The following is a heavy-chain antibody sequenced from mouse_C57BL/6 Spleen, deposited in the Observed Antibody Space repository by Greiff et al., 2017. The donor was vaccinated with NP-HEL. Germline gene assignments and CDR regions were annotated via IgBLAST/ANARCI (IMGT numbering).Heavy chain of an antibody. CDR3: ARTNWDEYFDY. Sequence: QVQLQQPGAELVKPGASVKLSCKASGYTFTSYWMHWVKQRPGQGLEWIGMIHPNSGSTNYNEKFKSKATLTVDKSSSTAYMQLSSLTSEDSAVYYCARTNWDEYFDYWGQGTTLTVSS. J-gene: IGHJ2*01. D-gene: IGHD4-1*01. CDR2: IHPNSGST. CDR1: GYTFTSYW. V-gene: IGHV1-64*01.